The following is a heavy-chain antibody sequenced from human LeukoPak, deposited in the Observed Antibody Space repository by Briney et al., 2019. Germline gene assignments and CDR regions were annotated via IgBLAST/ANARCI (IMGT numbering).Heavy chain of an antibody. CDR1: GYTFTSYG. Sequence: ASVKLSCKASGYTFTSYGISWVRQAPGQGLEWMGWISAYNSHTNYGQRLQGRVTMTTDTLTSTAYLEMRRLRSDDTAVYYCARDKGSVTGTTVVSDYWGQGTLVTVSS. CDR2: ISAYNSHT. J-gene: IGHJ4*02. D-gene: IGHD1-20*01. CDR3: ARDKGSVTGTTVVSDY. V-gene: IGHV1-18*01.